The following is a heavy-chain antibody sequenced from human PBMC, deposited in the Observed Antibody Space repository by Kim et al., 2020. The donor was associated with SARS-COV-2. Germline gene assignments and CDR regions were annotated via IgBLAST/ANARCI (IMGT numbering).Heavy chain of an antibody. CDR1: GFTFSSYG. D-gene: IGHD2-8*01. J-gene: IGHJ4*02. CDR3: ARGGESFMPFDY. CDR2: IWYDGSNK. V-gene: IGHV3-33*01. Sequence: GGSLRLSCAASGFTFSSYGMHWVRQAPGKGLEWVAVIWYDGSNKYYADSVKGRFTISRDNSKNTLYLQMNSLRAEDTAVYYCARGGESFMPFDYWGQGTLVTVSS.